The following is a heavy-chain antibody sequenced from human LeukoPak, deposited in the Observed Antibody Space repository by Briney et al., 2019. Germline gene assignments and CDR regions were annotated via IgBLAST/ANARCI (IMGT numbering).Heavy chain of an antibody. CDR1: GGSITSSSAY. CDR2: VYYSGST. CDR3: ARPVGYCSRADCYDYFDY. D-gene: IGHD2-2*01. J-gene: IGHJ4*02. V-gene: IGHV4-39*01. Sequence: PSETLSLTCTVSGGSITSSSAYWGWIRQPPGKGLEWIGSVYYSGSTYYNPSLKSRVTISVDTSKSQFSLKLTSVTAADTAVYYCARPVGYCSRADCYDYFDYWGQGTLVTVSS.